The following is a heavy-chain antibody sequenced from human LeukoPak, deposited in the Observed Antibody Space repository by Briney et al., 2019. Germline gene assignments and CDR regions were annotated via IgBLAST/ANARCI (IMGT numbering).Heavy chain of an antibody. CDR3: ARLSYDTSGYYDY. D-gene: IGHD3-22*01. CDR2: GGGST. Sequence: GGGSTNYADSVKGRFTISRDNAKNTLYLQMDSLRAEDTAVYYCARLSYDTSGYYDYWGQGSLVTVSS. J-gene: IGHJ4*02. V-gene: IGHV3-74*01.